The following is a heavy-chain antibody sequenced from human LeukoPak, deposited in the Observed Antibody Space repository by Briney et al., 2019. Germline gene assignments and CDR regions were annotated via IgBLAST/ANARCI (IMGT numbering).Heavy chain of an antibody. V-gene: IGHV3-21*01. CDR3: ARDGPWLVGFDY. D-gene: IGHD6-19*01. CDR2: ISSSSSYI. Sequence: GGSLRLSCAASGFTFSSYSMNWVRQAPGKGLEWVSSISSSSSYIYYADSVKGRFTSSRDNAKNSLYLQMNSLRAEDTAVYYCARDGPWLVGFDYWGQGTLVTVSS. CDR1: GFTFSSYS. J-gene: IGHJ4*02.